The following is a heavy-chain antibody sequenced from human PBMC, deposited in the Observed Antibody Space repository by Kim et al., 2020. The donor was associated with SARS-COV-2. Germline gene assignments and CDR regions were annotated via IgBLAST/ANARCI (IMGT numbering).Heavy chain of an antibody. CDR3: ARVQGRWRQIGGFDY. J-gene: IGHJ4*02. Sequence: QAAKSRVTISVDTSKNKFSLKRSAVTAADTAVYYCARVQGRWRQIGGFDYWGQGTLVTVSS. D-gene: IGHD3-10*01. V-gene: IGHV4-34*01.